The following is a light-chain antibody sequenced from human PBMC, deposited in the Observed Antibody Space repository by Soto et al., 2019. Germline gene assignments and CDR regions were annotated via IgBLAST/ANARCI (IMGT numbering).Light chain of an antibody. CDR1: QSISTY. Sequence: DIQMTQSPSSLPASVGDRVTLTCRASQSISTYLNWYQQKPGKAPKLLIYAASSLQSGVPSRLSGSGSGTDFTLTIDSLQPEDFATYYCQKSYTIPYTFGQGTKLEIK. V-gene: IGKV1-39*01. CDR2: AAS. CDR3: QKSYTIPYT. J-gene: IGKJ2*01.